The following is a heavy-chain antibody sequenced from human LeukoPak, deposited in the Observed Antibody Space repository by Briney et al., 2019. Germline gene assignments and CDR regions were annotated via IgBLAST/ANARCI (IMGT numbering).Heavy chain of an antibody. D-gene: IGHD3-10*01. J-gene: IGHJ4*02. CDR1: GYTFTSYG. Sequence: ASVKVSCKASGYTFTSYGISWVQQAPGQGLEWMGWISAYNGNTNYAQKLQGRVTMTTDTSTSTAYMELRSLRSDDTAVYYCARVVSPSRRYYFDYWGQGTLVTVSS. V-gene: IGHV1-18*01. CDR2: ISAYNGNT. CDR3: ARVVSPSRRYYFDY.